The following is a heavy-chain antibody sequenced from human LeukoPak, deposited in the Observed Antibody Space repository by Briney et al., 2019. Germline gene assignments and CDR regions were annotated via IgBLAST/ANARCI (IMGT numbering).Heavy chain of an antibody. CDR1: GYTFTSYG. D-gene: IGHD4-17*01. Sequence: SVKVSCKASGYTFTSYGISWVRQAPGQGLEWMGGIIPIFGTANYAQKFQGRVTITADESTSTAYMELSSLRSEDTAVYYCARVWVTTGLDYWGQGTLVTVSS. V-gene: IGHV1-69*13. CDR3: ARVWVTTGLDY. CDR2: IIPIFGTA. J-gene: IGHJ4*02.